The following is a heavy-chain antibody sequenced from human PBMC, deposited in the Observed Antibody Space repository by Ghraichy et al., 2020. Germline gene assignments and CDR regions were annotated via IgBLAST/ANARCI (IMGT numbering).Heavy chain of an antibody. CDR2: INAGNGYT. CDR3: VRWWELGTDYYYGMDV. J-gene: IGHJ6*02. CDR1: GYTFSSYA. D-gene: IGHD1-26*01. V-gene: IGHV1-3*01. Sequence: ASVKVSCKASGYTFSSYAMHWVRQAPGQRLEWMGWINAGNGYTKYSQKFQGRVTFTRDTSASTAYMELSSLRSEDTAVYYCVRWWELGTDYYYGMDVWGQGTTVTVSS.